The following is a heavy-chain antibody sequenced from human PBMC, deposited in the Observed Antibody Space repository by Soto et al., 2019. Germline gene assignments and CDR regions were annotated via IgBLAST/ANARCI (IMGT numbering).Heavy chain of an antibody. CDR2: IIPIFGTA. CDR3: ARVSYGSGSYYNPVIDY. CDR1: GGTFSSYA. Sequence: SVKVSCKASGGTFSSYAISWVRQVPGQGLEWMGGIIPIFGTANYAQKFQGRVTITADESTSTAYMELSSLRSEDTAVYYCARVSYGSGSYYNPVIDYWGQGTLVTVSS. J-gene: IGHJ4*02. V-gene: IGHV1-69*13. D-gene: IGHD3-10*01.